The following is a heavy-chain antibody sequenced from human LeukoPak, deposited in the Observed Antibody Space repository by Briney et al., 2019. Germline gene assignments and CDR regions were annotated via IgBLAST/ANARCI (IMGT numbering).Heavy chain of an antibody. V-gene: IGHV4-31*03. CDR1: GGSTRSGGFY. CDR3: ARDRDGYSYGRTFDY. CDR2: IYYSGST. D-gene: IGHD5-18*01. J-gene: IGHJ4*02. Sequence: KPSETLSLTCTVSGGSTRSGGFYWSWIRQHPGKGLEWIGYIYYSGSTYYNPSLKSRVIISVDTSKNQFSLKLSSVTAADTAVYYCARDRDGYSYGRTFDYWGQGTLVTVSS.